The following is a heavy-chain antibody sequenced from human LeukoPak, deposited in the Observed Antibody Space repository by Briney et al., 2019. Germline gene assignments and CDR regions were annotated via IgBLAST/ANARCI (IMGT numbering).Heavy chain of an antibody. J-gene: IGHJ6*02. D-gene: IGHD3-22*01. CDR3: ARGVAYYDSSGYYYYYYGMDV. CDR1: GGSLSGYY. Sequence: PSETLSLTCAVYGGSLSGYYSSWIRHPPGKGLEWIGEINHSGSTNYNPSLKSRVTISVDTSKNQFSLKLSSVTAADTAVYYCARGVAYYDSSGYYYYYYGMDVWGQGTTVTVSS. V-gene: IGHV4-34*01. CDR2: INHSGST.